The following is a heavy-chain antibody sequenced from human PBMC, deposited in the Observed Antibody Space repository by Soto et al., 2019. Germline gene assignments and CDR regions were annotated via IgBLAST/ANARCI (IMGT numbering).Heavy chain of an antibody. CDR1: GFTFSSYG. Sequence: GGSLRLSCAASGFTFSSYGMHWVRQAPGKGLEWVAVISYDGSNKYYADSVKGRFTISRDNSKNTLYLQMNSLRAEDTAVYYCAKGGEAYYDFWSGYYPPDYYYYMDVWGKGTTVTVSS. CDR3: AKGGEAYYDFWSGYYPPDYYYYMDV. CDR2: ISYDGSNK. J-gene: IGHJ6*03. V-gene: IGHV3-30*18. D-gene: IGHD3-3*01.